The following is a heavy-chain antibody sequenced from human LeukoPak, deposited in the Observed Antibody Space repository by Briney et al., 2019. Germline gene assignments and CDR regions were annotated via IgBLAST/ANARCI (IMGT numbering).Heavy chain of an antibody. D-gene: IGHD3-3*02. Sequence: PGGSLRLSCAASGFTFSSYAMHWVRQAPGKGLEWVAVISYDGSNKYYSDSVKGRFTISRYNSKNTLYLQMNSLRDEDTAVYYFARVTFLGRIHGSWGQGTLVSVSS. J-gene: IGHJ5*02. CDR3: ARVTFLGRIHGS. CDR1: GFTFSSYA. CDR2: ISYDGSNK. V-gene: IGHV3-30-3*01.